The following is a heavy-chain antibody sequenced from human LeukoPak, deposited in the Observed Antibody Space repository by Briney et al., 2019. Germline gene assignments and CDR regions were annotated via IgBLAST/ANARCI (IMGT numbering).Heavy chain of an antibody. D-gene: IGHD6-13*01. CDR1: GFSFSSYW. V-gene: IGHV3-74*01. J-gene: IGHJ4*02. CDR2: IKSDGSST. CDR3: ARGPYSSRVDY. Sequence: PGGSLRLSCAASGFSFSSYWMHWVRQAPGKGLVWVSRIKSDGSSTTYADPVKGRFTISRDNAKNTLYLEMNSLRAEDTAVYYCARGPYSSRVDYWGQGTLVTVSS.